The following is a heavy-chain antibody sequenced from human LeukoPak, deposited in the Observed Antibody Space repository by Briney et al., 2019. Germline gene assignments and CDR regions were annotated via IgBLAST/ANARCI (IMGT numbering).Heavy chain of an antibody. Sequence: GVSLRLSCAASGFTFSTYWMSWVRQAPGKGLEWVANIKPDGSEKDYVDSLKGRFTISRDNAKNSLYLQVNSLRAEDTAVYYCARFGVPYGVDVWGQGTTVTVPS. D-gene: IGHD3-16*01. CDR1: GFTFSTYW. J-gene: IGHJ6*02. CDR3: ARFGVPYGVDV. CDR2: IKPDGSEK. V-gene: IGHV3-7*04.